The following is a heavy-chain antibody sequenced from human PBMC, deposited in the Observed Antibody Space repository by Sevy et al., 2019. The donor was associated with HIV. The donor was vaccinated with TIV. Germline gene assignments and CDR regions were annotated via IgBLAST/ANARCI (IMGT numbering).Heavy chain of an antibody. J-gene: IGHJ4*02. CDR1: GGSMNIYY. V-gene: IGHV4-59*01. CDR3: ARVGFNWNDVDY. CDR2: IYYSGST. Sequence: SETLSLTCTVSGGSMNIYYWSWIRQPPGKGLEWIGYIYYSGSTNYNPSLKSRVTISVDPSKNQLSLKLRSVTAADTAVYYCARVGFNWNDVDYWGQGTLVTVSS. D-gene: IGHD1-20*01.